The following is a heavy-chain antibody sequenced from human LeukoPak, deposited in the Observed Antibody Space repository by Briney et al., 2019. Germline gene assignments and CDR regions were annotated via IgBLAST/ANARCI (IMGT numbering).Heavy chain of an antibody. CDR3: ARGSYDYWYYFDY. CDR1: RGTFSSYA. Sequence: SVKVSCKASRGTFSSYAISWVRQAPGQGLEWMGRIIPILGIANYAQKFQGRVTITADKSTSTAYMELSSLRSEDTAVYYCARGSYDYWYYFDYWGQGTLVTVSS. J-gene: IGHJ4*02. CDR2: IIPILGIA. V-gene: IGHV1-69*04. D-gene: IGHD5-12*01.